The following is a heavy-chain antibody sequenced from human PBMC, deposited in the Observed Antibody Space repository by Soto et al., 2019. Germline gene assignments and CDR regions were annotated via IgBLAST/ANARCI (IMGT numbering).Heavy chain of an antibody. D-gene: IGHD3-10*01. CDR2: ISDSGGST. V-gene: IGHV3-23*01. CDR1: GFTFSSYA. J-gene: IGHJ4*02. Sequence: GGSLRLSCAASGFTFSSYAMHWVRQAPGKGLEWVSGISDSGGSTYYADSVKGRFTISRDNSKNTLYLQMNSLRAEDTAIYYCARGESFVDYWGQGTLVTVSS. CDR3: ARGESFVDY.